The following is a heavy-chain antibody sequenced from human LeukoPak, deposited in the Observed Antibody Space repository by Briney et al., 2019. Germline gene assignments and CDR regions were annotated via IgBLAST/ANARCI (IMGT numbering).Heavy chain of an antibody. J-gene: IGHJ4*02. V-gene: IGHV3-21*01. Sequence: GGSLRLSCAASGFTFSTYNMNCVRQAPGKGLEWVSSISTSNSDIYYADSMKGRFTISRDNAKNSVYLQMNSLRAEDTAVYYCARDGDVGSGNEFDHWGQGTLVTVSS. CDR3: ARDGDVGSGNEFDH. CDR2: ISTSNSDI. CDR1: GFTFSTYN. D-gene: IGHD5-12*01.